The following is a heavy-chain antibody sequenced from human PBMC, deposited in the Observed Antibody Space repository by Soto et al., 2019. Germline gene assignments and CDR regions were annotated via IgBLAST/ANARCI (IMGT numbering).Heavy chain of an antibody. CDR3: ASERSAQYFDF. J-gene: IGHJ4*02. V-gene: IGHV1-69*06. CDR2: IIPTVGTP. CDR1: GGTFSSHG. D-gene: IGHD1-26*01. Sequence: QVQLVQSGTVVQRRGSSVKVSCQASGGTFSSHGMAWVRQAPGQGLEWMGGIIPTVGTPTYAPKFQGRVTITADKSTNTAYMELSSLRSEDTGVYYCASERSAQYFDFWGQGTLITVSS.